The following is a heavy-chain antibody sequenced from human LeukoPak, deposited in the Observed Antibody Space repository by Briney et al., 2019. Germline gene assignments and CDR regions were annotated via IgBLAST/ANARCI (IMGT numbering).Heavy chain of an antibody. CDR3: ARGSYFDY. CDR2: SSAYNGNT. J-gene: IGHJ4*02. V-gene: IGHV1-18*01. CDR1: GGTFSSYA. Sequence: ASVKVSCTASGGTFSSYAISWVRQAPGQGLEWMGWSSAYNGNTNYAQKLQGRVTMTTDTSTSTAYMELRSLRSDDTAVYYCARGSYFDYWGQGTLVTVSS.